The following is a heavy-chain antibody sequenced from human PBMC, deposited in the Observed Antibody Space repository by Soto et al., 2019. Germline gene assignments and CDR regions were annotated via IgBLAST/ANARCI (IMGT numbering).Heavy chain of an antibody. J-gene: IGHJ4*02. CDR1: GYTLTELS. V-gene: IGHV1-24*01. CDR3: ATDRSITIFGVVRH. D-gene: IGHD3-3*01. CDR2: FDPEDGET. Sequence: ASVKVSCKVSGYTLTELSVHWVRQAPGKGLEWMGGFDPEDGETIYAQKFQGRVTMTEDTSTDTAYMELSSLRSEDTAVYYCATDRSITIFGVVRHWGQGTLVTVSS.